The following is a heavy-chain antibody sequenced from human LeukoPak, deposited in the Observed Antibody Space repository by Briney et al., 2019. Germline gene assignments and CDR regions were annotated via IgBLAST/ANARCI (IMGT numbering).Heavy chain of an antibody. V-gene: IGHV4-38-2*02. J-gene: IGHJ3*02. D-gene: IGHD6-19*01. Sequence: SETLSLTCTVSGYSISSGYYWGWIRQPPRKGLEWIGEINHSGSTNYNPSLKSRVTITVDTSKNQFSLKLSSVTAADTAVYYCVRHPYSSGWKRPRIDAFDIWGQGTMVTVSS. CDR3: VRHPYSSGWKRPRIDAFDI. CDR1: GYSISSGYY. CDR2: INHSGST.